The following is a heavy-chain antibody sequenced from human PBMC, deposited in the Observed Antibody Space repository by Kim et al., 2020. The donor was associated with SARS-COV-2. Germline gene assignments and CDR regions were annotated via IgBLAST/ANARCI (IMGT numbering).Heavy chain of an antibody. CDR1: GFSLSTSGVG. CDR2: IYWDDDK. D-gene: IGHD3-10*01. Sequence: SGPTLVNPTQTLTLTCTFSGFSLSTSGVGVGWIRQPPGKALEWLALIYWDDDKRYSPSLKSRLTITKDTSKNQVVLTMTNMDPVDTATYYCAHRIGSGSYYKSGRWWFDPWGQGTLVTVSS. J-gene: IGHJ5*02. V-gene: IGHV2-5*02. CDR3: AHRIGSGSYYKSGRWWFDP.